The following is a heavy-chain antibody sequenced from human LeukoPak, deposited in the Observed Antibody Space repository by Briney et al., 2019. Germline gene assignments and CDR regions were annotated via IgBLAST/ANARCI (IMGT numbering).Heavy chain of an antibody. CDR3: ASPYYDSSGYYYVGEWYYYYGMDV. CDR1: GYTFTSYA. Sequence: ASVKVSCKASGYTFTSYAMNWVRQAPGQGLEWMGWINTNTGNPTYAQGFTGRFVFSLDTSVSTAYLQISSLKAEDTAVYYCASPYYDSSGYYYVGEWYYYYGMDVWGQGTTVTVSS. D-gene: IGHD3-22*01. V-gene: IGHV7-4-1*02. CDR2: INTNTGNP. J-gene: IGHJ6*02.